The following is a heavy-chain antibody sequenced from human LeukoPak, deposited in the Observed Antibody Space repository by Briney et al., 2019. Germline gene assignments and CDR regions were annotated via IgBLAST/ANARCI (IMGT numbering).Heavy chain of an antibody. J-gene: IGHJ5*02. CDR1: GGTFSSYA. V-gene: IGHV1-69*01. CDR3: ARDHNWNDPWRIWLDP. Sequence: SVKVSCKASGGTFSSYAISWVRQAPGQGLEWMGGIIPIFGTANYAQKFQGRVTITADESTSTAYMELSSLRSEDTAVYYCARDHNWNDPWRIWLDPWGQGTLVTVSS. D-gene: IGHD1-20*01. CDR2: IIPIFGTA.